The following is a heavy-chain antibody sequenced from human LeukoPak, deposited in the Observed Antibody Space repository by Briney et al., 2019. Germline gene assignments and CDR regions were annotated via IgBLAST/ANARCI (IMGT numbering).Heavy chain of an antibody. D-gene: IGHD3-22*01. Sequence: ASVKVSCKASGYTFTSYYMHWVRQAPGQGLEWMGIINPSGGSTSYAQKFQGRVTMTRDMSTSTVYMELSSLRSDDTAVYYCARYYDSENWFDPWGQGTLVTVSS. CDR3: ARYYDSENWFDP. J-gene: IGHJ5*02. CDR1: GYTFTSYY. CDR2: INPSGGST. V-gene: IGHV1-46*01.